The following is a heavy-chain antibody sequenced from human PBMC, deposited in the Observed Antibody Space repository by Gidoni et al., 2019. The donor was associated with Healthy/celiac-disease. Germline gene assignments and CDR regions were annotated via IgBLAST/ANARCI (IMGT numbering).Heavy chain of an antibody. D-gene: IGHD1-26*01. V-gene: IGHV4-39*01. CDR2: IYYSGST. CDR3: ARHWHSGSYYAPPLHWFDP. J-gene: IGHJ5*02. CDR1: GGSISSSSYY. Sequence: GGSISSSSYYWGWIRQPPGKGLEWIGSIYYSGSTYYNPSLKSRVTISVDTSKNQFSLKLSSVTAADTAVYYCARHWHSGSYYAPPLHWFDPWGQGTLVTVSS.